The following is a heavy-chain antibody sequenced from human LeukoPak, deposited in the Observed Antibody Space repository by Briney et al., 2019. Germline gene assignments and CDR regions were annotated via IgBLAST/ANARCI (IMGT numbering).Heavy chain of an antibody. CDR2: ISAYNGNT. V-gene: IGHV1-18*01. CDR3: ARDRSHGDAFDI. Sequence: ASVKVSCKASGYTFSSSGISWVRQAPGQGLEWVGWISAYNGNTDYGQKFQGRVTMTTDRPTSTGYMELRSLRSDDTAVYYCARDRSHGDAFDIWGQGTMVIVSS. CDR1: GYTFSSSG. J-gene: IGHJ3*02.